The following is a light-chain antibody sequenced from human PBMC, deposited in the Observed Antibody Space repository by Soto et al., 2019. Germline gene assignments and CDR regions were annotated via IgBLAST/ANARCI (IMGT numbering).Light chain of an antibody. Sequence: EIVLTQSPGTLSLSPGERATLSCRASQSVSNSYLAWYQQNPGRAPRLLIYGASSRATGIPDRFSGSGSGTDFILTISRLEPEDFAVYYCQQYGSSTWTFGQGTKVEIK. J-gene: IGKJ1*01. CDR3: QQYGSSTWT. V-gene: IGKV3-20*01. CDR2: GAS. CDR1: QSVSNSY.